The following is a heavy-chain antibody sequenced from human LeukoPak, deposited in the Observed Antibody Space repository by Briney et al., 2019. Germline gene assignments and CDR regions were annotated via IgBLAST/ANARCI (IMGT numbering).Heavy chain of an antibody. V-gene: IGHV3-7*01. J-gene: IGHJ4*02. D-gene: IGHD3-3*01. CDR1: RFTLSTYW. CDR3: ARGVPYDSWSGPHYSDY. Sequence: PGGSLRLSCAASRFTLSTYWMSWVRQAPGKGLEWVAHIKRDGSQEYYVDSVRGQFTISRDSAKNSLYLQMNSLRAEDTAVYYCARGVPYDSWSGPHYSDYWGQGTLVTVSS. CDR2: IKRDGSQE.